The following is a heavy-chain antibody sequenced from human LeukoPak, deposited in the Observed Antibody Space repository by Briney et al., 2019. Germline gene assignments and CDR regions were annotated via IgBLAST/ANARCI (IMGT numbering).Heavy chain of an antibody. CDR3: ARVKDGYNDAYDI. CDR2: VNPSGDST. Sequence: ASVKVSCKASGYTFSNYNIHWLRQAPGQGLEWMGIVNPSGDSTNYAQNFQGRVTMTGDTSTSTVYMELSSLRSEDTAVYYCARVKDGYNDAYDIWGQGTMVTVTS. D-gene: IGHD5-24*01. J-gene: IGHJ3*02. CDR1: GYTFSNYN. V-gene: IGHV1-46*01.